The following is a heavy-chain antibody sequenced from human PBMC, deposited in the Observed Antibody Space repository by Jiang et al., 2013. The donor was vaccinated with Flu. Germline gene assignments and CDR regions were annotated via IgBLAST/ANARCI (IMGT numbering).Heavy chain of an antibody. CDR2: IIPIFGTA. J-gene: IGHJ4*02. Sequence: GGTFSSYAISWVRQAPGQGLEWMGGIIPIFGTANYAQKFQGRVTITADESTSTAYMELSSLRSEDTAVYYCARDRNLEMATILGIDWGQGTLVTVSS. CDR1: GGTFSSYA. D-gene: IGHD5-24*01. CDR3: ARDRNLEMATILGID. V-gene: IGHV1-69*01.